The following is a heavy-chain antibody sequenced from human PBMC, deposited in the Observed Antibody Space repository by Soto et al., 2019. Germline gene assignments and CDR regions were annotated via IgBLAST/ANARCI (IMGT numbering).Heavy chain of an antibody. J-gene: IGHJ4*02. CDR1: GGSISSSSYY. V-gene: IGHV4-39*01. Sequence: PSETLSLTCTVSGGSISSSSYYWGWIRQPPGKGLEWIGSIYYSGSTYYNPSLKSRVTISVDTSKNQFSLKLSSVTAADTAVYYCARLGGDSYDSSGSGWGQGTLVT. D-gene: IGHD3-22*01. CDR2: IYYSGST. CDR3: ARLGGDSYDSSGSG.